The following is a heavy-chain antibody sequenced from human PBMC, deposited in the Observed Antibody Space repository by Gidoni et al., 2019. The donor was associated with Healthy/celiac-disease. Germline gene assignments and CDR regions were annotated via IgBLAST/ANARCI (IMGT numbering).Heavy chain of an antibody. CDR3: ARDRVVEDGYNLFYYYGMDV. J-gene: IGHJ6*02. V-gene: IGHV1-69*04. CDR2: IIPILGIA. Sequence: QVQLVQSGAEVKKPGSSVKVSCKASGGTFSSYAISWVRQAPGQGLEWMGRIIPILGIANYAQKFQGRVTITADKSTSTAYMELSSLRSEDTAVYYCARDRVVEDGYNLFYYYGMDVGGQGTTVTVSS. CDR1: GGTFSSYA. D-gene: IGHD5-12*01.